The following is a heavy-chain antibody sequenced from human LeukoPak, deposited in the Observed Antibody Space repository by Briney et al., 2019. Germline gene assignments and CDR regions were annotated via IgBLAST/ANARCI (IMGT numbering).Heavy chain of an antibody. J-gene: IGHJ4*02. V-gene: IGHV3-48*01. CDR2: IGPGGDI. CDR3: ARRFDS. Sequence: PGGSLRLSCAASGFSFTAYSMNWVRQAPGRWLEWISYIGPGGDIYYADSVTGRFTVSRDTANNLLYLQMNGLRVEDTGVYYCARRFDSWGQGTLVTVSS. CDR1: GFSFTAYS.